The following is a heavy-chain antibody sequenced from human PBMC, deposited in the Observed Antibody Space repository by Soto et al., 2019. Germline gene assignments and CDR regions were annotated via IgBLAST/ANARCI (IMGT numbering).Heavy chain of an antibody. V-gene: IGHV1-3*04. J-gene: IGHJ5*02. CDR1: GYTFTGYY. D-gene: IGHD4-17*01. CDR3: ARNVDYFDP. CDR2: INTGNGNS. Sequence: ASVKVSCKASGYTFTGYYMPWVRQAPGQGLEWMGWINTGNGNSHYSQKFQGRVTFTRDTSATTAYMELTGLRPEDTAIYFCARNVDYFDPWGQGTLVTVSS.